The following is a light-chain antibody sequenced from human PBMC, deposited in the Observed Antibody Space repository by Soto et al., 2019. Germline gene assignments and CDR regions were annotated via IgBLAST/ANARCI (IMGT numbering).Light chain of an antibody. CDR3: QQYQSYSPLT. V-gene: IGKV1-5*03. CDR2: KAS. CDR1: QSISTW. J-gene: IGKJ4*01. Sequence: DIQMTQTHSTLSASVGDRVTITCRASQSISTWLAWYQQKPGKAPKVLIYKASSLESGVPLRFSGSGSGTEFTLTISSLQPDDFGTYYCQQYQSYSPLTFGGGTKVEIK.